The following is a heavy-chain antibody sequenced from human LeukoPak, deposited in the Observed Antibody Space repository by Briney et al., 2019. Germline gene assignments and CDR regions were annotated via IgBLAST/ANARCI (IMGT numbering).Heavy chain of an antibody. CDR3: GRDPHTHRWRCDG. V-gene: IGHV3-48*03. J-gene: IGHJ4*02. CDR1: RHIYSILA. Sequence: PGGSLRLSCRLSRHIYSILAVMWVRQAPGKGLEWVCYISSSATNIYYADSVKGRFTTPRDNAKNSLQLQMNSQRAEDTAVYYCGRDPHTHRWRCDGWGQRTLVTVS. D-gene: IGHD5-24*01. CDR2: ISSSATNI.